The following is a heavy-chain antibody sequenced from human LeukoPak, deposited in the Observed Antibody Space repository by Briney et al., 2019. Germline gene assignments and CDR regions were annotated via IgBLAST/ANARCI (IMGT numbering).Heavy chain of an antibody. V-gene: IGHV3-30-3*01. J-gene: IGHJ4*02. CDR3: ARDQLGHYYYGSGSYYNPLDY. CDR2: ISYDGSNK. Sequence: GRSLRLSCAASGFTFSSYAMPWVRQAPGKGLEWVAVISYDGSNKYYADSVKGRFTISRDNSKNTLYLQMNSLRAEDTAVYYCARDQLGHYYYGSGSYYNPLDYWGQGTLVTVSS. CDR1: GFTFSSYA. D-gene: IGHD3-10*01.